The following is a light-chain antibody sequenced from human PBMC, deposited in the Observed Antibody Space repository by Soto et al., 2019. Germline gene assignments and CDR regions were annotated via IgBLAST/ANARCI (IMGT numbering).Light chain of an antibody. CDR3: SSYAGSYSV. CDR2: DVN. V-gene: IGLV2-11*01. J-gene: IGLJ7*01. CDR1: RSDVGGYNY. Sequence: QSVLSQPRSVSGSPGQSVTISCTGTRSDVGGYNYVSWFQQYPGKAPKMMIYDVNNRPSGVSNRFSASKSGNTASLTISGLQAEDEADYYCSSYAGSYSVFGGGTQLTLL.